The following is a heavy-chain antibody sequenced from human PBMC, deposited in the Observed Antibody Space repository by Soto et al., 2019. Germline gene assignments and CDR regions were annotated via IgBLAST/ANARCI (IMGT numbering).Heavy chain of an antibody. CDR3: AKDGPTYYDFARRFDP. CDR2: ISGSGGST. CDR1: GFTFSSYA. Sequence: GGSLRLSCAASGFTFSSYAMSWVRQAPGKGLEWVSAISGSGGSTYYADSVKGRFTISRDNSKNTLYLQMNSLRAEDTAVYYCAKDGPTYYDFARRFDPWGQGTLVTVSS. V-gene: IGHV3-23*01. J-gene: IGHJ5*02. D-gene: IGHD3-3*01.